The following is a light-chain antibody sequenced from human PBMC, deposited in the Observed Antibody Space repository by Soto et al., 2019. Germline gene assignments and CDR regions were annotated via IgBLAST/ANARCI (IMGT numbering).Light chain of an antibody. Sequence: EIVLTQSPGTLSLSPGERATLSCRASQRVSSNNLAWYQQRPGQAPRVVIYGASTRATGIPERFSGRGSGTDFTLTISRLEPEDFAVYYCQQYGRSPFTFGPGTKVDIK. CDR2: GAS. CDR1: QRVSSNN. CDR3: QQYGRSPFT. V-gene: IGKV3-20*01. J-gene: IGKJ3*01.